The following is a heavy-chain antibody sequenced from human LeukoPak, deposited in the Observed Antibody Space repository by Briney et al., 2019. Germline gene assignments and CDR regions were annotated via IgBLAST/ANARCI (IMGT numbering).Heavy chain of an antibody. J-gene: IGHJ5*02. CDR2: IYYTGST. Sequence: SETLSLTCTVSGGSIRSSNYSWGCIRQPPGKGLEWIGNIYYTGSTYYNPSLKSRVAISVDTSKNQFSLKLKSVTAADTAVYYCARCKAGEQLVGLTNWFDPWGQGTLVTVSS. D-gene: IGHD6-6*01. V-gene: IGHV4-39*07. CDR3: ARCKAGEQLVGLTNWFDP. CDR1: GGSIRSSNYS.